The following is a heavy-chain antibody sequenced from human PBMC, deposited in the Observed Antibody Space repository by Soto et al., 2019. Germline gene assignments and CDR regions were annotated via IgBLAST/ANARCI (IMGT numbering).Heavy chain of an antibody. CDR2: IYPDDSDA. CDR1: GYRFSNYW. CDR3: ANHSHSASYYWAFDS. Sequence: ESLKLSFKGSGYRFSNYWLVWVLQMPGKGLEWMGIIYPDDSDARYSPSFQGKVTISADKSINTAYLQWSSLKASDTAMYYCANHSHSASYYWAFDSWGQGTMVTVSS. D-gene: IGHD1-26*01. J-gene: IGHJ3*02. V-gene: IGHV5-51*01.